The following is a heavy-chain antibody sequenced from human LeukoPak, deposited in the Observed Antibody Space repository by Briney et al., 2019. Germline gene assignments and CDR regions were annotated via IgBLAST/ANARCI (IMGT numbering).Heavy chain of an antibody. CDR1: GFTFSSYA. D-gene: IGHD3-22*01. J-gene: IGHJ4*02. CDR3: ARDHYDSSEIDY. V-gene: IGHV3-30-3*01. CDR2: ISYDGSNK. Sequence: GRSLRLSCAASGFTFSSYAMHWVRQAPGKGLEWVAVISYDGSNKYYADSVKGRFTISRGNSKNTLYLQMNSLRAEDTAVYYCARDHYDSSEIDYWGQGTLVTVSS.